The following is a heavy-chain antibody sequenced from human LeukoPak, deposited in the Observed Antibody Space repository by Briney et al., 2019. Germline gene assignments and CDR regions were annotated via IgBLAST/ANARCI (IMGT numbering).Heavy chain of an antibody. V-gene: IGHV4-59*01. Sequence: SETLSLTCTVSGGSISSYYWSWIRQPPGKGLEWIGYIYYSGSTNYNPSLKSRVTISVDTSKNQFSLKLSSVTAADTAVYYCARDRRLYSSSSYYYYYGMDAWGQGTTVTVSS. J-gene: IGHJ6*02. D-gene: IGHD6-6*01. CDR2: IYYSGST. CDR3: ARDRRLYSSSSYYYYYGMDA. CDR1: GGSISSYY.